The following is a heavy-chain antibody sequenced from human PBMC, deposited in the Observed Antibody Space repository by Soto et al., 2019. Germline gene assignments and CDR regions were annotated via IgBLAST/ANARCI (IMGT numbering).Heavy chain of an antibody. V-gene: IGHV3-23*01. CDR3: AKLTGWFGAFDI. J-gene: IGHJ3*02. CDR1: GFTFSSYA. Sequence: EVQLLESGGGLVQPGGSLRLSCAASGFTFSSYAMSWVRQAPGKGLGWVSAISGSGGSTYYADSVKGRFTISRDNSKNKLYLQMNSVRAEDKAVYYCAKLTGWFGAFDIWVQGTMVTVSS. D-gene: IGHD3-10*01. CDR2: ISGSGGST.